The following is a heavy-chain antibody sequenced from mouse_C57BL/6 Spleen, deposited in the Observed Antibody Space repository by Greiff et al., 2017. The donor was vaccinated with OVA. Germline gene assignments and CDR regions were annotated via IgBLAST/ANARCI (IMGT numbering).Heavy chain of an antibody. CDR3: AYGYDGAMDY. Sequence: QVQLKQPGAELVKPGASVKLSCKASGYTFTSYWMHWVKQRPGQGLEWIGMIHPNSGSTNYNEKFKSKATLTVDKSSSTAYMQLSSLTSEDSAVYYCAYGYDGAMDYWGQGTSVTVSS. CDR1: GYTFTSYW. D-gene: IGHD2-2*01. CDR2: IHPNSGST. V-gene: IGHV1-64*01. J-gene: IGHJ4*01.